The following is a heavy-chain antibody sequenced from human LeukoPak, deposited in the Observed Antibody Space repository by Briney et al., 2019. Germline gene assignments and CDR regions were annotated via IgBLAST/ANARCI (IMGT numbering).Heavy chain of an antibody. V-gene: IGHV3-23*01. Sequence: GGSLRLSCAASGFTFSSYAMSWVRQAPGKGLEWVSTITGSGGSTYYAESMKGRFTISKDNSKNTLYLQMSGLRAKDTALYYCAKVLTWSSGASDYWGQGTLVTVSS. J-gene: IGHJ4*02. D-gene: IGHD3-22*01. CDR2: ITGSGGST. CDR1: GFTFSSYA. CDR3: AKVLTWSSGASDY.